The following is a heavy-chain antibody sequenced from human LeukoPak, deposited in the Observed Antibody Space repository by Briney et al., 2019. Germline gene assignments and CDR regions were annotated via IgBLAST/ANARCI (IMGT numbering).Heavy chain of an antibody. CDR3: ARAPGEGGGWYWCMDV. CDR2: INPNSGGT. D-gene: IGHD6-19*01. CDR1: GYTFTSYG. Sequence: ASVKVSCKASGYTFTSYGISWVRQAPGQGLEWMGWINPNSGGTNYAQKFQGRVTMTRDTSVSTAYMELSRLRSDDTAVYYCARAPGEGGGWYWCMDVWGKGTTVTVSS. J-gene: IGHJ6*03. V-gene: IGHV1-2*02.